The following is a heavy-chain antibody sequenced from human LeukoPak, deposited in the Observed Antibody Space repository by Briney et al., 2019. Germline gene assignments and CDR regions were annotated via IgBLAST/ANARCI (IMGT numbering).Heavy chain of an antibody. CDR2: IRSAVDTT. CDR3: AKHFCTGLDCSLFDS. Sequence: GGSLRLSCAASGFTVSSNYMSWVRQAPGKGLEWVSGIRSAVDTTHYADSVKGRFIISRDNSKNTLSLQLNSLRPEDTALYYCAKHFCTGLDCSLFDSWGQGTLVTVSS. D-gene: IGHD3/OR15-3a*01. J-gene: IGHJ4*02. CDR1: GFTVSSNY. V-gene: IGHV3-23*01.